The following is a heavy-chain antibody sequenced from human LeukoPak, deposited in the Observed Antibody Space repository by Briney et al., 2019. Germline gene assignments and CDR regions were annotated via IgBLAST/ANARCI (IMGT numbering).Heavy chain of an antibody. CDR1: GFTFTSYG. J-gene: IGHJ4*02. Sequence: GVSLTLSCAASGFTFTSYGILWLPQAPGKGREGLADISYDGSNKSYADSVRGRFTISRDNSENTLFLQMNRLRADDTAVYYCAGGYSSGWYPHYFDYWSQGTLVTVSS. CDR2: ISYDGSNK. V-gene: IGHV3-30*03. D-gene: IGHD6-19*01. CDR3: AGGYSSGWYPHYFDY.